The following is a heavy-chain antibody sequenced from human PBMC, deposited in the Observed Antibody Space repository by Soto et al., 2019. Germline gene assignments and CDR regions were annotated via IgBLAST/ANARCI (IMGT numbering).Heavy chain of an antibody. CDR3: AREGQAPYYYYGMDV. CDR1: GYTFTNYG. J-gene: IGHJ6*02. CDR2: ISGYNGNT. V-gene: IGHV1-18*01. Sequence: QVQVVQSGDEVKKPGASVKVSCKASGYTFTNYGFSWVRQAPGQGLEWMGWISGYNGNTKYAEKFQGRVTMTTDTSTSKAHMERRSLRSDDTAVYYCAREGQAPYYYYGMDVWGQGTAVTVSS.